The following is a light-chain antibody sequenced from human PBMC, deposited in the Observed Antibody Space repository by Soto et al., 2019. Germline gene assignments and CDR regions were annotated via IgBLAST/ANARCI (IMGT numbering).Light chain of an antibody. Sequence: EIVLTQSPGTLSLSPGERATLSCRASQSVSANYLTWYQQKPGQAPRLLIYGASSRATGIPDRFSGSGSGTYFTLTISRLDPEDFAVYYCQQYGSSPLTFGGGTKVEIK. V-gene: IGKV3-20*01. J-gene: IGKJ4*01. CDR3: QQYGSSPLT. CDR2: GAS. CDR1: QSVSANY.